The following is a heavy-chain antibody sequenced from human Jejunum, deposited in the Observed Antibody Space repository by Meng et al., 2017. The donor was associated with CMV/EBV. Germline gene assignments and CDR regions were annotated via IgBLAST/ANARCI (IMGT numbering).Heavy chain of an antibody. CDR2: IDYSGKT. J-gene: IGHJ4*02. D-gene: IGHD4-17*01. CDR3: ARDRDVNYGRFDY. V-gene: IGHV4-39*07. CDR1: GDSISRSTNF. Sequence: SGDSISRSTNFWGWIRQSPGQLPEWIGSIDYSGKTYYNLSLKSRVTISLDTSQNQFSLRLNSVTAADTAVYYCARDRDVNYGRFDYWSRGTLVTVSS.